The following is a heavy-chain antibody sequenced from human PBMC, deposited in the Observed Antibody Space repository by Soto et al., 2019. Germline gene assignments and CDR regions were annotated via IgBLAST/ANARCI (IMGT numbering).Heavy chain of an antibody. CDR3: ARRGGGVVLAATTPFDY. CDR2: SYHSGST. D-gene: IGHD2-15*01. V-gene: IGHV4-4*02. Sequence: QVPLQESGPRLVRPSGTLSLTCTVSSGSISTANWWSWVRQPPGGGLEWIGESYHSGSTNYNLSLKSPLTLSVYTFKNQFSHSLMSVTAADSAIYYCARRGGGVVLAATTPFDYWGQGALVTVSS. CDR1: SGSISTANW. J-gene: IGHJ4*02.